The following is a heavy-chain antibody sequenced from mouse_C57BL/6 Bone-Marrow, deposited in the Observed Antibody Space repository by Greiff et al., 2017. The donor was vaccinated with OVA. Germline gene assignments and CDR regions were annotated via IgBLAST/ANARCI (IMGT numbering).Heavy chain of an antibody. D-gene: IGHD2-4*01. Sequence: EVQLVESGPGLVKPSQSLSLTCSVTGYSITSGYYWNWIRQFPGNKLEWMGYISYDGSNNYNPSLKNRISITRDTSKNQFFLKLNSVTTEDTATYYCARWGLRPYYYAMDYWGQGTSVTVSS. CDR3: ARWGLRPYYYAMDY. J-gene: IGHJ4*01. V-gene: IGHV3-6*01. CDR1: GYSITSGYY. CDR2: ISYDGSN.